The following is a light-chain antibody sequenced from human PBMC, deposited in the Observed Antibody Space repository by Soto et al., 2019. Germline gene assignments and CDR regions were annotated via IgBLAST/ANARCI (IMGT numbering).Light chain of an antibody. CDR2: DAS. V-gene: IGKV3-11*01. CDR3: QQRSNLLT. CDR1: QSVSSY. J-gene: IGKJ4*01. Sequence: EIVLTQSPATLSLSPGERATLSCRASQSVSSYLAWYQQKPGQAPRLLIYDASNRATGIPARFSVSGSGTDFTLTISSLAPQDFAVYYCQQRSNLLTFGGGTKVDIK.